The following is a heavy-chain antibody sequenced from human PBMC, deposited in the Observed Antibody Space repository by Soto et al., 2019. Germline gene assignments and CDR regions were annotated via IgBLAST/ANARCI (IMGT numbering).Heavy chain of an antibody. CDR1: GFTFDDFG. J-gene: IGHJ3*02. V-gene: IGHV3-20*01. CDR3: VKERTIYGVAIVGKDAFAM. CDR2: INWNGGTR. D-gene: IGHD3-3*01. Sequence: EVQLVESGGRVVRPGGSLRLSCAASGFTFDDFGMNWVRQVPGKGLEWVSGINWNGGTRSHAESVRGRFTISRDHRKNILYLQMNSLRVEDTALYHCVKERTIYGVAIVGKDAFAMWGQGTVVIVSS.